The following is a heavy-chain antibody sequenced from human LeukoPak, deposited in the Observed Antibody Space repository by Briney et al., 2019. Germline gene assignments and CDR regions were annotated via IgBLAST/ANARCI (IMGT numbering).Heavy chain of an antibody. J-gene: IGHJ4*02. CDR3: ARLHDYGDYRPFDY. CDR1: GYTFTGYY. Sequence: ASVKVSCKASGYTFTGYYMHWVRQAPGQGLEWMGWINPNSGGTNYAQKFQGWVTMTRDTSISTAYMELSRLRSDDTAAYYCARLHDYGDYRPFDYWGQGTLVTVSS. V-gene: IGHV1-2*04. D-gene: IGHD4-17*01. CDR2: INPNSGGT.